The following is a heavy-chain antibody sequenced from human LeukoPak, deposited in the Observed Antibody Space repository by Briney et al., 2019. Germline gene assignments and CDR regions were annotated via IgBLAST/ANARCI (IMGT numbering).Heavy chain of an antibody. CDR1: GGSFSGYY. CDR2: INHSGST. D-gene: IGHD3-22*01. Sequence: PSETLSLTCAVYGGSFSGYYWSWIRQPPGKGLEWIGEINHSGSTNYNPSLKSRVTISVDTSKNQFSLKLSSVTAADTAVYYCASYTYYYDSSGYYYEEKFDYWGQGTLVTVSS. J-gene: IGHJ4*02. CDR3: ASYTYYYDSSGYYYEEKFDY. V-gene: IGHV4-34*01.